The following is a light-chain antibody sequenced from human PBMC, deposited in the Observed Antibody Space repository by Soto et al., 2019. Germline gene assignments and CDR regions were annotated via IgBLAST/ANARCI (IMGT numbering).Light chain of an antibody. Sequence: ILLTQSPVILSLSPFDRATLSFRASETVSSYLLWYQQKPGQDPRLLIYDASKRATGIPARFSGSGSGTDFTLTISSLEPEDFAVYYCQQRSNWPTFGQGTRLENK. V-gene: IGKV3-11*01. J-gene: IGKJ5*01. CDR2: DAS. CDR1: ETVSSY. CDR3: QQRSNWPT.